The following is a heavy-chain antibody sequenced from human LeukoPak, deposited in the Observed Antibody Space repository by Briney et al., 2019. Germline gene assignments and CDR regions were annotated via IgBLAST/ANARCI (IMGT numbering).Heavy chain of an antibody. CDR2: IYTSGSA. J-gene: IGHJ4*02. CDR1: GGSISSYY. V-gene: IGHV4-4*07. CDR3: ARGIRSAVAGTELLDY. Sequence: SETLSLTCTVSGGSISSYYWSWIRQPAGKGLEWIGRIYTSGSANYNPSLKSRVTISVDTSKNQFSLKLSSVTAADTAVYYCARGIRSAVAGTELLDYWGQGTLVTVSS. D-gene: IGHD6-19*01.